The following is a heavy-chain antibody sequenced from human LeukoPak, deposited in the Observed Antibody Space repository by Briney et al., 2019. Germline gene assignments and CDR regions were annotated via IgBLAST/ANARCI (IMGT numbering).Heavy chain of an antibody. V-gene: IGHV3-74*01. CDR3: AGSLGPLTEY. D-gene: IGHD7-27*01. CDR2: INSGGSGT. J-gene: IGHJ4*02. CDR1: GFNLASNW. Sequence: GGSLRLSCAASGFNLASNWMHWVRQTPGKGLMWVSRINSGGSGTSYADSVEGRFTISRDNAKNTLYLQMNNLRAEDTAVYYCAGSLGPLTEYWGQGTLVTVSS.